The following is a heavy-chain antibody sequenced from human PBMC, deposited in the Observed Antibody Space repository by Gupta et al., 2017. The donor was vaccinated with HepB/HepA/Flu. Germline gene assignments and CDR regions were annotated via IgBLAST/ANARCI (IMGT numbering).Heavy chain of an antibody. CDR1: GYTFTGYY. V-gene: IGHV1-2*02. CDR3: ARAHSVPGSEKATIKAHYYYYMDV. D-gene: IGHD5-12*01. Sequence: QVQLVQSGAEVKKPGASVKVSCKASGYTFTGYYMPWVRQAPGQGLEWMGWINPNSGGTNYAQKFQGRVTMTRDTSISTAYMELSRLRSDDTAVYYCARAHSVPGSEKATIKAHYYYYMDVWGKGTTVTVSS. J-gene: IGHJ6*03. CDR2: INPNSGGT.